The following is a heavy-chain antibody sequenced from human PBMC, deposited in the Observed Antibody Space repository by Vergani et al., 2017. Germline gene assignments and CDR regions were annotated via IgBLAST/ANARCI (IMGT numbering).Heavy chain of an antibody. D-gene: IGHD5-24*01. V-gene: IGHV3-30-3*01. Sequence: QVQLVESGGGVVQPGRSLRLSCAASGFTFSSYAMHWVRQAPGKGLEWVAVISYDGSNKYYADSVKGRFTISRDNSKNTLYLQMNSLRAEDTAVYYCARRGADGYKLGYYYGMDVWGQGTTVTVSS. CDR2: ISYDGSNK. J-gene: IGHJ6*02. CDR1: GFTFSSYA. CDR3: ARRGADGYKLGYYYGMDV.